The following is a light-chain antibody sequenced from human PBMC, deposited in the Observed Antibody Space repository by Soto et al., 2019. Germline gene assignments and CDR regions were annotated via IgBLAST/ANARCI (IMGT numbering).Light chain of an antibody. V-gene: IGLV2-14*03. CDR1: SSDVGGYNF. CDR2: EVA. CDR3: CSXXSSITWM. J-gene: IGLJ3*02. Sequence: QSALTQTASVSGSPGQSITMSCTGTSSDVGGYNFVSWYQQHPGKAPKLIVHEVANRLSGVSGRFSGSKSGNTAFLTISGLQAEDEAVYYCCSXXSSITWMFGGGTKLTVL.